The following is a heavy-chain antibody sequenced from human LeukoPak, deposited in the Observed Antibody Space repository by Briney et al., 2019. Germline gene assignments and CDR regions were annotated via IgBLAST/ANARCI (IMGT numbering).Heavy chain of an antibody. V-gene: IGHV4-59*01. CDR2: IYYSGST. Sequence: SETLSLTCTVSGGSISSYYWNWIRQPPGKGLEWIGYIYYSGSTNYNPSLKSRVTISVDTSKNQFSLKLSSVTAADTAVYYCAREAAAGTGGFDYWGQGTLVTVSS. CDR1: GGSISSYY. J-gene: IGHJ4*02. D-gene: IGHD6-13*01. CDR3: AREAAAGTGGFDY.